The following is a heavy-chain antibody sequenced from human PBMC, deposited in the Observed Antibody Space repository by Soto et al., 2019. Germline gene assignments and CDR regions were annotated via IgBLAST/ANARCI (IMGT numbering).Heavy chain of an antibody. D-gene: IGHD2-21*02. Sequence: QVQLVQSGAEVKKPGASVKVSCKASGYTFTSYYMHWVRQAPGQGLEWMGIINPSGGSTSYAQKFQGRVTMTSDTSTSTVYMELSSLRSEDTAVYYCARADWEGERVTAYYFDYWGQGTLVTVSS. CDR2: INPSGGST. CDR3: ARADWEGERVTAYYFDY. CDR1: GYTFTSYY. V-gene: IGHV1-46*03. J-gene: IGHJ4*02.